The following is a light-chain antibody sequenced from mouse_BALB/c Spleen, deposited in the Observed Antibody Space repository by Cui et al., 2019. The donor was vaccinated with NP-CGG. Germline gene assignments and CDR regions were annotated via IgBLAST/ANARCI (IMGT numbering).Light chain of an antibody. CDR2: GTN. CDR1: TGAVTTSNY. Sequence: QVVLTQEYAFTTSPGETVTLTCRSSTGAVTTSNYANWVQEKPDHLFTGLIGGTNNRAPGVPARFSGSLIGDKAALTITGAQTEDEAIYFCALWYSNHWVFGGGTKLTVL. J-gene: IGLJ1*01. V-gene: IGLV1*01. CDR3: ALWYSNHWV.